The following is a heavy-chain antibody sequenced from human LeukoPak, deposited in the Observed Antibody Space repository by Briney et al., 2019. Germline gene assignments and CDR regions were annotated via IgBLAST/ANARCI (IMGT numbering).Heavy chain of an antibody. D-gene: IGHD5-24*01. CDR2: IYYSGST. V-gene: IGHV4-59*08. CDR1: GGSISSYY. J-gene: IGHJ4*02. Sequence: SETLSLTCTVSGGSISSYYSSWSREPPGKGLEWVGCIYYSGSTDYNPSLKSRVTISVDTSKNQFSLKLSSVTAADTAVYYCARGPNYPSPSPFDYWGQGTLVTVSS. CDR3: ARGPNYPSPSPFDY.